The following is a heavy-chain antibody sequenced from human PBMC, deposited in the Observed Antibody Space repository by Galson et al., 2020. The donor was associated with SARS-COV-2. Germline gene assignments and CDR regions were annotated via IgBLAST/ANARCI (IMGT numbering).Heavy chain of an antibody. CDR2: TYYRSKWYH. V-gene: IGHV6-1*01. Sequence: SQTLSLTCAISGDTVSSNDAAWNWFRQSPSRGLEWLGRTYYRSKWYHDYAESVKSRITINPDTSKNQFSLQVNSVTPEDTAVYYCARRGYSSGWYRDYWGQGTLVTVSS. CDR1: GDTVSSNDAA. J-gene: IGHJ4*02. CDR3: ARRGYSSGWYRDY. D-gene: IGHD6-19*01.